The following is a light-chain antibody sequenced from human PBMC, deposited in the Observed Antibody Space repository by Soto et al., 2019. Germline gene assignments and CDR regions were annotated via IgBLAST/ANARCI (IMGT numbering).Light chain of an antibody. CDR1: QGIEGF. CDR3: QKYNKAPWK. J-gene: IGKJ1*01. CDR2: GTS. Sequence: DIQMNQSPPSLSASVGDRVTITCRASQGIEGFLAWYQQKPGTAPKLLVYGTSTLQVGVPSRFSGSGWGTDFTLTSSSVQPEDVATYYCQKYNKAPWKFGQGTKV. V-gene: IGKV1-27*01.